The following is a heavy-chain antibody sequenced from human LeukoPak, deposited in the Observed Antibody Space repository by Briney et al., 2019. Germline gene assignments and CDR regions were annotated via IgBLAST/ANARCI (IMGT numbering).Heavy chain of an antibody. V-gene: IGHV4-59*12. CDR2: TYYSGTT. D-gene: IGHD7-27*01. CDR3: ARDGPGDVGFDY. J-gene: IGHJ4*02. Sequence: SETLSLTCTVSSGSISSYYCSWIRQPPGKGLEWIGYTYYSGTTKYNPSLKSRVTISAGTSKNQFSLKLRSLTAADTAVYYCARDGPGDVGFDYWGQGTLVTVSS. CDR1: SGSISSYY.